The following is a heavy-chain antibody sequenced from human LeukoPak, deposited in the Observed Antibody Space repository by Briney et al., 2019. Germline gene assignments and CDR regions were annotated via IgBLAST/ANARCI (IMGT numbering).Heavy chain of an antibody. D-gene: IGHD6-13*01. Sequence: GGSLRLSCAASGFTFSSYGMHWVRQAPGKGLEWVAFIRYDGSNKYYAESVKGRFTISRDNSKNTLYLQMNSLRAEDTAVYYCAKDRGSSSWYGTPYFDYWGQGTLVTVSS. V-gene: IGHV3-30*02. CDR1: GFTFSSYG. J-gene: IGHJ4*02. CDR3: AKDRGSSSWYGTPYFDY. CDR2: IRYDGSNK.